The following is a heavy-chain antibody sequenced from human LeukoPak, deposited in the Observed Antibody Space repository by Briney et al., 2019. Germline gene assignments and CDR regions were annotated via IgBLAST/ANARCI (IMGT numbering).Heavy chain of an antibody. Sequence: SETLSLTCTVSGGSVSSHYWSWIRQPPGTGLEWIAYMYYNGRTNYNPSLKSRVIISVDTSKNELSLKLSSVTAADTAVYYCAGISMIVVRAFDIWGQGAMVTVSS. CDR2: MYYNGRT. J-gene: IGHJ3*02. CDR1: GGSVSSHY. CDR3: AGISMIVVRAFDI. V-gene: IGHV4-59*02. D-gene: IGHD3-22*01.